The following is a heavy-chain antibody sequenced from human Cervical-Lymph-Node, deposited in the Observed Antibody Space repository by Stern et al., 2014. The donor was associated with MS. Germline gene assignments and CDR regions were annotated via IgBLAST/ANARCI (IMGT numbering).Heavy chain of an antibody. CDR2: INPSGGST. J-gene: IGHJ4*02. CDR3: ARADREYSSAYCFDY. D-gene: IGHD3-16*01. Sequence: QLVQSGAEVRKPGASVKVSCKASGYIFTNYYMHWVRQAPGQGLLWMGIINPSGGSTTYTQTFQGRVTVTRDPSTNTVYMELSSLRSEDTAVYYCARADREYSSAYCFDYWGQGTLVTVSS. CDR1: GYIFTNYY. V-gene: IGHV1-46*03.